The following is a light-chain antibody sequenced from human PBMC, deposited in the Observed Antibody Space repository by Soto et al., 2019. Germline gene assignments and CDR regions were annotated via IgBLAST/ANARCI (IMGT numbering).Light chain of an antibody. CDR3: QQYNNCPLT. CDR2: GPS. CDR1: QSVSSN. Sequence: EIVMTQSPATLSVSPGERATLSCRASQSVSSNLAWYQQKLGQAPRLLIYGPSTRATGVPARFSGIGSGTEFTLTISSLQSEDFAVYYCQQYNNCPLTFGGGTKVEIK. J-gene: IGKJ4*01. V-gene: IGKV3-15*01.